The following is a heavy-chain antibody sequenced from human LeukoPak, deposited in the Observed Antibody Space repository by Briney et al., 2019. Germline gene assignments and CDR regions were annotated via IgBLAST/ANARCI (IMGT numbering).Heavy chain of an antibody. V-gene: IGHV3-48*02. CDR1: GFTFSTYT. Sequence: GGSLRLSCAASGFTFSTYTMNWVRQAPGKGLEWVSYITSRSSTIYYADSVKGRFTISRDNAKNSLFLQMNSLRDEDTAVYYCARVVAAGTSYFDYWGQGTLVTVSS. CDR3: ARVVAAGTSYFDY. CDR2: ITSRSSTI. J-gene: IGHJ4*02. D-gene: IGHD6-13*01.